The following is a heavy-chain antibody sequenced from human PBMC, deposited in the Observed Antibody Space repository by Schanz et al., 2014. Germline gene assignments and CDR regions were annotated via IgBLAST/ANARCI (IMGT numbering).Heavy chain of an antibody. V-gene: IGHV4-4*07. CDR2: IYPSGNT. CDR3: TRSTLWSYDV. CDR1: GGSISSYY. D-gene: IGHD2-21*01. Sequence: QVQLQASGPGLVKPSETLSLTCTVSGGSISSYYWSWIRQPAGKGLEWIGRIYPSGNTNYKPSLKIRVTMSINMSKNQFSLKLSSMTAADTAVYYCTRSTLWSYDVWGRGTMVIVSS. J-gene: IGHJ3*01.